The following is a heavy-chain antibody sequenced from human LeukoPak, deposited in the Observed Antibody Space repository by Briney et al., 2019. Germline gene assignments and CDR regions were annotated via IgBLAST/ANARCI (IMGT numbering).Heavy chain of an antibody. CDR2: INSNGGST. D-gene: IGHD6-19*01. CDR1: GFTFSTYP. V-gene: IGHV3-64D*09. J-gene: IGHJ5*02. Sequence: GGSLRLSCSTSGFTFSTYPMHWVRQAPGKGLEYVSAINSNGGSTYYADSVKGRFTISGDNSKNTLYLQMSSLRAEDTAVYYCVRSSGYYDPWGQGTLVTVSS. CDR3: VRSSGYYDP.